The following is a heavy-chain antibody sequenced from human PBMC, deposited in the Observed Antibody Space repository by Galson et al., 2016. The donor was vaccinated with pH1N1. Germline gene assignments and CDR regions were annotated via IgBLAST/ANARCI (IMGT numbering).Heavy chain of an antibody. Sequence: QSGAAVKKPGESLKISCQGSGYSFSSHWIGWVRQMPGKGLEWMGIIYPGDSDTKYSPSFQGQVTFSADKSINTAYLQWSSLKASDTAMYFCARRSAVAGVDYWGQGTLVTVSS. CDR3: ARRSAVAGVDY. CDR1: GYSFSSHW. V-gene: IGHV5-51*01. CDR2: IYPGDSDT. D-gene: IGHD6-19*01. J-gene: IGHJ4*02.